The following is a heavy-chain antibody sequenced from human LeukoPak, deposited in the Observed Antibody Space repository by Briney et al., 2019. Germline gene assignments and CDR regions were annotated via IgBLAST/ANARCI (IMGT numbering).Heavy chain of an antibody. V-gene: IGHV3-33*01. CDR1: GFTFSSYG. CDR2: IWYDGSNK. Sequence: GGSLRLSCAASGFTFSSYGMHWVRQAPGKGLERVAVIWYDGSNKYYADSVKGRFTISRDNSKNTLYLQMNSLRAEDTAVYYCARDSGSGSYLGWFDPWGQGTLVTVSS. D-gene: IGHD3-10*01. J-gene: IGHJ5*02. CDR3: ARDSGSGSYLGWFDP.